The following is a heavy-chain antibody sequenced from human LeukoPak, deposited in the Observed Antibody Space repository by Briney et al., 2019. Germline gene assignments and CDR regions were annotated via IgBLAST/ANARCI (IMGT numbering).Heavy chain of an antibody. CDR3: ARDGDGRGEDFDY. V-gene: IGHV3-21*01. J-gene: IGHJ4*02. CDR1: GFSFSTYS. D-gene: IGHD4-17*01. Sequence: KPGGSLRLSCAASGFSFSTYSMNWVRQAPGKGLEWVSSISNDGNYIYYADSVKGRFTISRDNAKNFLYLQMSSLRVEDTALYYCARDGDGRGEDFDYWGQGILVTVSS. CDR2: ISNDGNYI.